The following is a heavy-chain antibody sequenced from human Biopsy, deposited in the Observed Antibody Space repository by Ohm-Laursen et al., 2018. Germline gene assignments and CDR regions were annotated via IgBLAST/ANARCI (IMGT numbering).Heavy chain of an antibody. D-gene: IGHD3-22*01. Sequence: VKISCKASGGTFSSYIFAWVRQAPGQRPEWMGDVMPFFGTAQYAPKLQGRVSMTADKTTYTAYMELTSLTSEDTAVYFCARHYYDTSGYNWFDPWGQGTLVTVSS. CDR1: GGTFSSYI. V-gene: IGHV1-69*13. CDR3: ARHYYDTSGYNWFDP. CDR2: VMPFFGTA. J-gene: IGHJ5*02.